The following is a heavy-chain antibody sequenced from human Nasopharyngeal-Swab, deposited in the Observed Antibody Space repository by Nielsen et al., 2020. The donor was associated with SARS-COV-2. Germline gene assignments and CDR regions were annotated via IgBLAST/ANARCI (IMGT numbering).Heavy chain of an antibody. V-gene: IGHV4-59*01. CDR3: ARGGNYGLYSGYDPMATTYWYFDL. J-gene: IGHJ2*01. D-gene: IGHD5-12*01. CDR2: IYYSGST. Sequence: WIRQPPGKGLEWIGYIYYSGSTNYNPSLKSRVTISVDTSKNQFPLKLSSVTAADTAVYYCARGGNYGLYSGYDPMATTYWYFDLWGRGTLVTVSS.